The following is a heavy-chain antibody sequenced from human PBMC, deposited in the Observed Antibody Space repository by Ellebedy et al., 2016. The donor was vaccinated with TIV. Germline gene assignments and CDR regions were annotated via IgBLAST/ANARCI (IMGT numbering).Heavy chain of an antibody. D-gene: IGHD3-22*01. J-gene: IGHJ6*02. CDR3: VRDGAYGDYSPGYYGMDV. CDR2: INQAGSRI. CDR1: GFTFTSYW. Sequence: GGSLRLSCAASGFTFTSYWMSWVRQAPGKGLEWVANINQAGSRIYYVDSVEGRFTISRDNAKNSVYLRMNTLRVEDTAVYHCVRDGAYGDYSPGYYGMDVWGQGTTVTVSS. V-gene: IGHV3-7*03.